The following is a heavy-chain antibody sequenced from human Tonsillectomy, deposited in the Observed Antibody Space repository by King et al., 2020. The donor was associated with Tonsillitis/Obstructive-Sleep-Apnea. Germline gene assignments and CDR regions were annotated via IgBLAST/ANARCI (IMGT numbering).Heavy chain of an antibody. CDR2: XSXXGSXK. Sequence: VQLVESGGGVVQPGRSLRLSCAASGFTLSRCAIHWVRQAPGKGLEWVAVXSXXGSXKYYADSVKGRFTISRDNSKNTLYLQMNSLRAEDTAVYYCARGVEMATITVYFDYWGQGTLVTVSS. V-gene: IGHV3-30*01. CDR3: ARGVEMATITVYFDY. CDR1: GFTLSRCA. D-gene: IGHD5-24*01. J-gene: IGHJ4*02.